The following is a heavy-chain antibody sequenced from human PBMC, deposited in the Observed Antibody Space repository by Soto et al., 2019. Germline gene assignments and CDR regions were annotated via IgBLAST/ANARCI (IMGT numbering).Heavy chain of an antibody. D-gene: IGHD1-26*01. CDR2: TYYRSKWYY. CDR3: ARGEQYSGRIFDY. J-gene: IGHJ4*01. CDR1: GDSVSSNSAG. Sequence: SQTLSFTCAITGDSVSSNSAGWSWVRRSPSRGLEWLGRTYYRSKWYYEYAVSVRGRITINPDTSKNQYSLQLNSVTPEDTAVYFCARGEQYSGRIFDYWGQGTLVTVSS. V-gene: IGHV6-1*01.